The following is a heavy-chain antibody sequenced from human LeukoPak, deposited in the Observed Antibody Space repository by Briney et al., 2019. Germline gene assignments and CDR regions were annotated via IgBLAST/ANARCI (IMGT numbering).Heavy chain of an antibody. Sequence: PGGSLRLSCAASGFTFSNYAMGWVRQAPGKGLEWVSVVSGSGDNTNYADSVKGRFTISRDNSKNTLFLQMNSLRTEDTAVYFCARWGNDYSQFDSWGQGTLVTVS. J-gene: IGHJ4*02. D-gene: IGHD4-11*01. CDR1: GFTFSNYA. CDR3: ARWGNDYSQFDS. CDR2: VSGSGDNT. V-gene: IGHV3-23*01.